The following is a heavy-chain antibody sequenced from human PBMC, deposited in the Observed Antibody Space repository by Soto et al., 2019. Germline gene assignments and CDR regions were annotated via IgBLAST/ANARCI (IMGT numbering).Heavy chain of an antibody. CDR3: ARSTFGGVIVMGYYFDY. Sequence: QVQLVQSGAEVKKPGSSVKVSCKASGGTFSSYAISWVRQAPGQGLEWMGGIIPIFGTANYAQKFQGRVTITADESTNTAYMELSSLRSDDTAVYYCARSTFGGVIVMGYYFDYWGQGTLVTVSS. CDR1: GGTFSSYA. J-gene: IGHJ4*02. D-gene: IGHD3-16*02. CDR2: IIPIFGTA. V-gene: IGHV1-69*01.